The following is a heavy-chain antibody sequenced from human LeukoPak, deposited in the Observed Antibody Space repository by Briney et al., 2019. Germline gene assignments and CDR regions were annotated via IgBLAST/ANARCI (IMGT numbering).Heavy chain of an antibody. Sequence: GGSLRLSCAVSGFTSSSYWMSWVRQAPGKGLEWVANIKQDGSEKYYVDSVKGRFTISRDNAKNSLYLQMDSLRAEDTAVYYCARAPYCIGGSCRFDYWGQGTLVTVSS. CDR1: GFTSSSYW. J-gene: IGHJ4*02. V-gene: IGHV3-7*03. D-gene: IGHD2-15*01. CDR2: IKQDGSEK. CDR3: ARAPYCIGGSCRFDY.